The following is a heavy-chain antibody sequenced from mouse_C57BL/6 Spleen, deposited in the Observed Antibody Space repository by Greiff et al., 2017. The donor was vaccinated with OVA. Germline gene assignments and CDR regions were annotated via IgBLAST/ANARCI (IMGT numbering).Heavy chain of an antibody. CDR1: GFTFSDYG. D-gene: IGHD2-4*01. J-gene: IGHJ1*03. V-gene: IGHV5-17*01. CDR2: ISSGSSTI. Sequence: DVKLVESGGGLVKPGGSLKLSCAASGFTFSDYGMHWVRQAPEKGLEWVAYISSGSSTIYYADTVKGRFTISRDNAKNTLFLQMTSLRSEDTAMYYCARAMITGGYFDVWGTGTTVTVSS. CDR3: ARAMITGGYFDV.